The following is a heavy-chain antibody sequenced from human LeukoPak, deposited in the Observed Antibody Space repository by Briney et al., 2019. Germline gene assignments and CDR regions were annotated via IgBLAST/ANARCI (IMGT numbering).Heavy chain of an antibody. J-gene: IGHJ4*02. V-gene: IGHV3-66*01. CDR1: GFTVSSNY. CDR2: IYSGGST. CDR3: ASTVRGVAYYFDY. Sequence: GGSLRLSCAASGFTVSSNYMSWVCQAPGKGLEWVSVIYSGGSTYYADSVKGRFTISRDNSKNTLYLQMNSLRAEDTAVYYCASTVRGVAYYFDYWGQGTLVTVSS. D-gene: IGHD3-10*01.